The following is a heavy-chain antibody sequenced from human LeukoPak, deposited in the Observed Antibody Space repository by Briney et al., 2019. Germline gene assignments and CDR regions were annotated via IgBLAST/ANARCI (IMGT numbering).Heavy chain of an antibody. V-gene: IGHV1-69*04. CDR2: IIPILGIA. Sequence: ASVKVSCKASGGTFSSYAISWVRQAPGQGLEWMGRIIPILGIANYAQKFQGRVTITADKSTSTAYMELSSLRSEDTAVYYCARSALAVAGTYGCWGQGTLVTVSS. CDR3: ARSALAVAGTYGC. D-gene: IGHD6-19*01. CDR1: GGTFSSYA. J-gene: IGHJ4*02.